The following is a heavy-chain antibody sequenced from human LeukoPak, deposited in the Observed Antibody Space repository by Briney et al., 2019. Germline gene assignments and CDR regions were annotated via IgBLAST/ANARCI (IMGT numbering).Heavy chain of an antibody. Sequence: ASVKVSCKASGYTFTSYGISWLRQAPGQGLEWMGWISAYNGNTNYAQKLQGRVTMTTDTSTSTAYMELRSLRSDDTAVYYCARDLEGIVGATNHYWGQGTLVTVSS. CDR2: ISAYNGNT. CDR1: GYTFTSYG. D-gene: IGHD1-26*01. CDR3: ARDLEGIVGATNHY. J-gene: IGHJ4*02. V-gene: IGHV1-18*01.